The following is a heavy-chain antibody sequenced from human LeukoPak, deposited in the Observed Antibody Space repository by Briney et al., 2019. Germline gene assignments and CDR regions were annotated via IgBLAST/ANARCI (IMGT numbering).Heavy chain of an antibody. CDR3: AKYQLLYDHDAFDI. D-gene: IGHD2-2*02. V-gene: IGHV3-30*02. Sequence: SGGSLRLSCAASGFTFSSYGMHCVRQAPGKGLEWVAFIRYDGSNKYYADSVKGRFTISRDNSKNTLYLQMNSLRAEDTAAYYCAKYQLLYDHDAFDIWGQGTMVTVSS. CDR1: GFTFSSYG. J-gene: IGHJ3*02. CDR2: IRYDGSNK.